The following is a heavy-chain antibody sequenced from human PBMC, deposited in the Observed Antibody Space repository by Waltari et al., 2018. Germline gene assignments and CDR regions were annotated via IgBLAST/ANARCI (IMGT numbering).Heavy chain of an antibody. V-gene: IGHV4-34*01. J-gene: IGHJ6*02. CDR2: IKHSGTT. Sequence: QVQLQQWGAGLLKPSETLSLTCAVYGGSFSGYYWSWIRQLPGKGLEWIGEIKHSGTTNDTPSLKSGVTISVATSKNQFSLKLGSVTAADTAVYYCAGGSSWYVYYYYGMDVWGQGTTVTVSS. CDR3: AGGSSWYVYYYYGMDV. CDR1: GGSFSGYY. D-gene: IGHD6-13*01.